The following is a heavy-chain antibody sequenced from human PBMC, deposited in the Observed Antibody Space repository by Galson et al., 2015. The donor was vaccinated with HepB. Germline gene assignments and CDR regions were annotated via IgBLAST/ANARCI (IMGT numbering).Heavy chain of an antibody. V-gene: IGHV1-24*01. J-gene: IGHJ3*02. D-gene: IGHD1-14*01. CDR2: FDPEDGEA. Sequence: SVKVSCKVSGYTLTELSMHWVRQAPGKGLEWMGGFDPEDGEAIYAQKFQGRVTMTEDTSTDTAYMDLSSLRSEDTAVYYCATLTKGLIAFDIWGQGTMVTVSS. CDR1: GYTLTELS. CDR3: ATLTKGLIAFDI.